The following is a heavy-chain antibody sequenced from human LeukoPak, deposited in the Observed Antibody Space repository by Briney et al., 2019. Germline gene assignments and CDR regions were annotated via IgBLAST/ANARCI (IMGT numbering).Heavy chain of an antibody. CDR2: IWYEGSNK. D-gene: IGHD5-12*01. V-gene: IGHV3-33*01. CDR1: GFTFSSYG. J-gene: IGHJ6*04. Sequence: GGSLRLSCAASGFTFSSYGMHWVRQAPGKGLEWVAVIWYEGSNKYYADSVKGRFTISRDNSKNTLYLQMNTLRAEDTAVYYCARERGDIVATPYYYGMDVWGKGPTVTVPS. CDR3: ARERGDIVATPYYYGMDV.